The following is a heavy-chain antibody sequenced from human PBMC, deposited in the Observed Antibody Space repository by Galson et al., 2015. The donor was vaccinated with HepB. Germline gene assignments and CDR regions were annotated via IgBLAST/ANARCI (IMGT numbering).Heavy chain of an antibody. CDR3: ARDNHPSSGYLGDAFDI. V-gene: IGHV3-30-3*01. D-gene: IGHD3-22*01. CDR2: ISYDGSNK. Sequence: SLRLSCAASGFTFSSYAMHWVRQAPGKGLEWVAVISYDGSNKYYADSVKGRFTISRDNSKNTLYLQMNSLRAEDTAVYYCARDNHPSSGYLGDAFDIWGQGTMVTVSS. J-gene: IGHJ3*02. CDR1: GFTFSSYA.